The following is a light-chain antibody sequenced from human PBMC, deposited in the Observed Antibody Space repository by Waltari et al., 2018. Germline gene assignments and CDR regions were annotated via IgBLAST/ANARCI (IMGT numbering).Light chain of an antibody. Sequence: VLTQSPATLPLSPGQSATLSSRASQIVTNSLAWYRQKPGPAPSLLIYDASTRAAGIPGRFSGRGSGTDFPLTISSVAPEDFAVYYCQLRTGWPMTFGQGTRLEIK. CDR3: QLRTGWPMT. CDR2: DAS. CDR1: QIVTNS. V-gene: IGKV3-11*01. J-gene: IGKJ5*01.